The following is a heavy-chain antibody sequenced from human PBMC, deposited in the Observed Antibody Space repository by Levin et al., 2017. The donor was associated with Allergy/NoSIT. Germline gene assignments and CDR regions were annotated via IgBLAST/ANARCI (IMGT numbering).Heavy chain of an antibody. J-gene: IGHJ3*02. CDR2: INWNGGST. D-gene: IGHD2/OR15-2a*01. Sequence: GESLKISCAASGFTFDDYGMSWVRQAPGKGLEWVSGINWNGGSTGYADSVKGRLTISRDNAKNSLYLQMNSLRAEDTALYHCARHRFTMNIHDVFDIWGQGTMVIVSS. CDR3: ARHRFTMNIHDVFDI. CDR1: GFTFDDYG. V-gene: IGHV3-20*01.